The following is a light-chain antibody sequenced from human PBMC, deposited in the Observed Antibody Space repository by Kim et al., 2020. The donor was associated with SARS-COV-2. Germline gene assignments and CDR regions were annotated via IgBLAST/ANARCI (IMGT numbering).Light chain of an antibody. CDR2: SAS. Sequence: DIVMTQSPDSLAVSLGERATINCKSSQSVFYSSNNKNSLAWFQQKPGQPPKLLISSASTRESGVPKRFSGSGSGTDFILTISSLQAEDVAVYYGQQYLAIPLTFGGGTRVEIK. V-gene: IGKV4-1*01. J-gene: IGKJ4*01. CDR3: QQYLAIPLT. CDR1: QSVFYSSNNKNS.